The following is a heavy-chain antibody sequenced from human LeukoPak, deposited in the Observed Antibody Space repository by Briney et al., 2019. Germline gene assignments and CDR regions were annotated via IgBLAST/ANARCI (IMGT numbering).Heavy chain of an antibody. D-gene: IGHD3-22*01. CDR1: GYSFTSYW. CDR2: IYPGDSDT. Sequence: GESLKISRKGSGYSFTSYWIGWVRQMPGKGLEWMGIIYPGDSDTRYSPSFQGQVTISADKSISTAYLQWSSLKASDTAMYYCARAKYYYDSSGQLIDYWGQGTLVTVSS. J-gene: IGHJ4*02. V-gene: IGHV5-51*01. CDR3: ARAKYYYDSSGQLIDY.